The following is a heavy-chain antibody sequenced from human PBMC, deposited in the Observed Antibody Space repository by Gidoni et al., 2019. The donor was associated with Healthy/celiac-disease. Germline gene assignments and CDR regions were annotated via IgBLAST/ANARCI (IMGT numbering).Heavy chain of an antibody. CDR1: GFTFSNAW. D-gene: IGHD4-17*01. CDR3: TTDLIGDYRNY. Sequence: EVQLVESGGGLVKPGGSLRLSCAASGFTFSNAWRSWVRQAPGKGLEWVGRIKSKTDGGTTDYAAPVKGRFTISRDDSKNTLYLQMNSLKTEDTAVYYCTTDLIGDYRNYWGQGTLVTVSS. V-gene: IGHV3-15*01. CDR2: IKSKTDGGTT. J-gene: IGHJ4*02.